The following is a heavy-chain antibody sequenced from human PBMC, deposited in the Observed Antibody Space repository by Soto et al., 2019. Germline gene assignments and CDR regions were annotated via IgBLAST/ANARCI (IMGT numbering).Heavy chain of an antibody. V-gene: IGHV4-59*01. J-gene: IGHJ1*01. Sequence: SETLSLTCTVSGASITDSYWSWIRQPPEKGLEWIGYIYFSGIANYNPSLKSRATISRDTSKNEFSLKLTSVTAADTAIYYCARGDSDLAVSEAAYWGQGTLVT. CDR3: ARGDSDLAVSEAAY. D-gene: IGHD2-15*01. CDR2: IYFSGIA. CDR1: GASITDSY.